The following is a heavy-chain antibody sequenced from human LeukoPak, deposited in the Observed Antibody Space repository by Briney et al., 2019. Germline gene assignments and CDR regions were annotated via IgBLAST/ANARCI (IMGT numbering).Heavy chain of an antibody. V-gene: IGHV4-31*03. CDR3: ARVYGANPPDA. Sequence: SQTLSLTCTVSGGSISSGGYYWSWIRQHPGKGLEWIGCIYYSGKTYDSPSLKSRVTISVDTSKNQFSLKLSSVTAADTAAYYCARVYGANPPDAWGQGTLVTVSS. J-gene: IGHJ5*02. CDR2: IYYSGKT. D-gene: IGHD4-17*01. CDR1: GGSISSGGYY.